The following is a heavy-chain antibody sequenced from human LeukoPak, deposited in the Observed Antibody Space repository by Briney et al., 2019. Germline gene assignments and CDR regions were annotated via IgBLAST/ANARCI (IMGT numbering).Heavy chain of an antibody. CDR1: GGSISSYY. D-gene: IGHD3-10*01. CDR2: IHTSGST. V-gene: IGHV4-4*07. CDR3: ARYLHAPFVLPDPRAFDI. Sequence: SETLSLTCTFSGGSISSYYWSWIRQPAGKGLEWIGRIHTSGSTNYNPSLKSRVTMSVDTSKNQFSLKLSSVTAADTAVYYCARYLHAPFVLPDPRAFDIWGQGTMVTVSS. J-gene: IGHJ3*02.